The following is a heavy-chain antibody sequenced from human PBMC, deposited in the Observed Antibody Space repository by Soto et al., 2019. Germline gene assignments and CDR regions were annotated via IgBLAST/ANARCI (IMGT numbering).Heavy chain of an antibody. J-gene: IGHJ6*02. D-gene: IGHD2-2*01. V-gene: IGHV4-39*02. CDR1: GRSLSSTSYY. CDR3: ARDIVVVPAAGDYYYYYGMDV. CDR2: IYYRGST. Sequence: SETLSLTRPFSGRSLSSTSYYWRWIRQPPGKGLEWIGRIYYRGSTYYNPSLKSRVTISVDTSKNQFSLKLSSVTAADTAVYYCARDIVVVPAAGDYYYYYGMDVWGQGTTVTVSS.